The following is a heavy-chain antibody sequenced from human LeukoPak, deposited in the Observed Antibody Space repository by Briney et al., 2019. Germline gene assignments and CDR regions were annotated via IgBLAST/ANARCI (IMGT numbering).Heavy chain of an antibody. CDR3: ARDPDVRVSYGSTIDY. D-gene: IGHD5-18*01. CDR1: GGTFSSYA. Sequence: SVKVSCKASGGTFSSYAISWVRQAPGQGLEWMGGIIPIFGTANYAQKFQGSVTITADESTSTAYMELSSRRSQNTAVYYCARDPDVRVSYGSTIDYWGQGTLVTVSS. V-gene: IGHV1-69*01. J-gene: IGHJ4*02. CDR2: IIPIFGTA.